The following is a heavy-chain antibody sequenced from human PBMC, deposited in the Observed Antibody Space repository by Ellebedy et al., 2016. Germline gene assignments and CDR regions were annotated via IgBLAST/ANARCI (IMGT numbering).Heavy chain of an antibody. J-gene: IGHJ2*01. CDR2: SGTAGNT. Sequence: GESLKISCTASGFVFNNCDMHWVRQRTGKGLEWVSFSGTAGNTYFSDSVKGRFTVSREDARNSLYLQMNSLRAGDTAVYYCVRYRVASTGNYWSFDLWGRGTLVSVSS. CDR3: VRYRVASTGNYWSFDL. D-gene: IGHD6-13*01. V-gene: IGHV3-13*01. CDR1: GFVFNNCD.